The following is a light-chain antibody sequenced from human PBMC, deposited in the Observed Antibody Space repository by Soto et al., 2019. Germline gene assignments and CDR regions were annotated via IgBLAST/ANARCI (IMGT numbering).Light chain of an antibody. CDR3: AAWDDSLNGYV. CDR2: SNN. Sequence: QSVLTQPTSTSGTPGQRVSISCSGSSSNIGSNTVNWYQHLPGTAPKLLIYSNNQRPSGVPERFSGSKFGTSASLAVSGLQSEDEADYYCAAWDDSLNGYVFGTGTKLTVL. V-gene: IGLV1-44*01. J-gene: IGLJ1*01. CDR1: SSNIGSNT.